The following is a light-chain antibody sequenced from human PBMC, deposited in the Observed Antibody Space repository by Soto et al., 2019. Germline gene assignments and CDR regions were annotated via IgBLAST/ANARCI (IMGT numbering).Light chain of an antibody. CDR3: LLSYSGARVV. CDR2: DTS. Sequence: QAVVTQEPSLTVSPGGTVALTYGSSTRAVTSGHYPYWFQQKPGQAPRTLIYDTSNKHSWTPARFSGSLLGGKAALTLSGAQPEDEAEYYCLLSYSGARVVFGGGTKVTVL. CDR1: TRAVTSGHY. V-gene: IGLV7-46*01. J-gene: IGLJ2*01.